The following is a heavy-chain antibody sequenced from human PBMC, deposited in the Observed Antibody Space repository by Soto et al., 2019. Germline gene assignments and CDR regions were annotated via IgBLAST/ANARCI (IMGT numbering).Heavy chain of an antibody. V-gene: IGHV3-23*01. CDR1: GITFTAYA. CDR2: ISGRGGST. J-gene: IGHJ4*02. CDR3: ATIIIPAATNFY. D-gene: IGHD6-25*01. Sequence: EVQLLESGGGLVQPGGSLRLSCAASGITFTAYAMSWVRQAPGKGLEWVSSISGRGGSTYYADSVKGRLTISRDNSKNRLYLQMNCLRAEDTAVYYCATIIIPAATNFYWGQGTLVTVSS.